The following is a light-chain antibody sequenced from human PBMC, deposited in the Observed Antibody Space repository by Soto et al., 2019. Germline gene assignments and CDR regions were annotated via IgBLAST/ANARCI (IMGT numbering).Light chain of an antibody. V-gene: IGKV3-15*01. CDR2: GAS. J-gene: IGKJ1*01. Sequence: EIVMPQSPATLSVSPGERATLSCRASQSVSSNLAWYQQKPGQAPRLLIYGASTRATGIPARFSGSGSGTEFTLTISSLQSEDFAVYYCQQYNNWPPMAFGQGTNVEIK. CDR3: QQYNNWPPMA. CDR1: QSVSSN.